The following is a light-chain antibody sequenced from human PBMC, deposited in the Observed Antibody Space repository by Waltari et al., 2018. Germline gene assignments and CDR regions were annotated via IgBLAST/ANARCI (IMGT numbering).Light chain of an antibody. CDR2: GAS. J-gene: IGKJ2*01. V-gene: IGKV3-20*01. CDR3: QQYGSSILYT. Sequence: SLSPREGDARRCRASQSLTKRYLAWYQQKPGQAPRLLIYGASSRAAGIPDTFSGSGAGTEFTLTISRLKPEYFAVYYCQQYGSSILYTFGQGTKLEMK. CDR1: QSLTKRY.